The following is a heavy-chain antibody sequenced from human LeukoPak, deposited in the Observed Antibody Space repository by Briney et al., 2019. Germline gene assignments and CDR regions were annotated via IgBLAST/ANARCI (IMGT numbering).Heavy chain of an antibody. CDR1: GFTFSSYS. CDR2: ISSSSSTI. Sequence: GGSLRLSCAASGFTFSSYSMNWVRKAPGKGLEWVSYISSSSSTIYYADSVKGRFTISRDNAKNSLYLQMNSLRAEDTAVYYCARDGDPLDYWGQGTLVTVSS. CDR3: ARDGDPLDY. V-gene: IGHV3-48*01. D-gene: IGHD7-27*01. J-gene: IGHJ4*02.